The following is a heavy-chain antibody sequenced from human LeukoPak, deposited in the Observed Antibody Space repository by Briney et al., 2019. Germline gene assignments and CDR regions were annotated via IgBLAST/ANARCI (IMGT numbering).Heavy chain of an antibody. CDR2: IYYSGST. CDR3: ARYSTIFGVVSPARYYFDY. J-gene: IGHJ4*02. D-gene: IGHD3-3*01. CDR1: GGSISSGDYY. V-gene: IGHV4-30-4*01. Sequence: SETLSLTCTVSGGSISSGDYYWSWIRQPPGKGLEWIGYIYYSGSTYYNPSLKSRVTISVDTSKNQFSLKLSSVTAADTAVYYCARYSTIFGVVSPARYYFDYWGQGTLVTVSS.